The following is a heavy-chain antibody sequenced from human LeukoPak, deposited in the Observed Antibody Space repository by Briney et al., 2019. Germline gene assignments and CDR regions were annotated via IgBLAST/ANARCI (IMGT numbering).Heavy chain of an antibody. CDR1: GGSISSYY. Sequence: SETLSLTCTVSGGSISSYYWSWIRQPAGKGLEWIGRIYTSGSTNYNPSLKSRVTMSVDTSKNQFSLKLSSVTAADTAMYYCARVRARGSAPDYWGQGTLVTVSS. D-gene: IGHD6-25*01. CDR2: IYTSGST. CDR3: ARVRARGSAPDY. J-gene: IGHJ4*02. V-gene: IGHV4-4*07.